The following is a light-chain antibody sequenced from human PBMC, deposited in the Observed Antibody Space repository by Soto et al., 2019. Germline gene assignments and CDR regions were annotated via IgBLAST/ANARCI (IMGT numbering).Light chain of an antibody. CDR2: GAS. Sequence: EIVMTQSPATLSVSPGERVTLSCRASQSVSNSLAWYQQKPGQAPRLLIYGASTRAIGIPARFSGSGSETEFTLTISSLQSEDFAVYYCQQYKNWWTFGQGTKVEIK. J-gene: IGKJ1*01. CDR3: QQYKNWWT. V-gene: IGKV3-15*01. CDR1: QSVSNS.